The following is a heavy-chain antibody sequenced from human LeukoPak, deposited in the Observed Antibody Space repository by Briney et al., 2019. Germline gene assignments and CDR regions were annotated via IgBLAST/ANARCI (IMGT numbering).Heavy chain of an antibody. CDR1: GFTFSSYW. D-gene: IGHD1/OR15-1a*01. CDR3: ARDRYEYNWNSDAFDI. V-gene: IGHV3-7*01. J-gene: IGHJ3*02. CDR2: IKQDGSEK. Sequence: GGSPRLSCAASGFTFSSYWISWVRQAPGKGLEWVANIKQDGSEKYYVDSVKGRFTISRDNAKNSLYLQMNSLRAEDTAVYYCARDRYEYNWNSDAFDIWGQGTMVTVSS.